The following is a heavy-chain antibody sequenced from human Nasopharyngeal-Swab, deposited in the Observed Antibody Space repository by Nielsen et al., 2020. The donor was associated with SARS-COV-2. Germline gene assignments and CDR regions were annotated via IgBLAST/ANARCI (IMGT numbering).Heavy chain of an antibody. CDR1: GGSISSYY. V-gene: IGHV4-59*01. CDR3: ARLAKNWFDP. CDR2: IYYSGST. J-gene: IGHJ5*02. Sequence: SETLSLTCTVSGGSISSYYWSWIRQPPGKGLEWIGYIYYSGSTNYNPSLKSRVTISVDTSKNQFSLKLGSVTAADTAVYYCARLAKNWFDPWGQGTLVTVSS.